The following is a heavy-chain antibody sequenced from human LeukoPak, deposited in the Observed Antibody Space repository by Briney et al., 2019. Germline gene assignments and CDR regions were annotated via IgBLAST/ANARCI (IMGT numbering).Heavy chain of an antibody. CDR2: INSDGSIT. CDR3: AGGITATGGG. V-gene: IGHV3-74*01. D-gene: IGHD6-13*01. J-gene: IGHJ3*01. CDR1: GFTFSSYW. Sequence: GGSLRLSCADSGFTFSSYWMHWVRQAPGKGLVWVSRINSDGSITTYADSVKGRFTISRDNAKNTLYLQMNSLRAEDTAVYYCAGGITATGGGWGQGTMVTVSS.